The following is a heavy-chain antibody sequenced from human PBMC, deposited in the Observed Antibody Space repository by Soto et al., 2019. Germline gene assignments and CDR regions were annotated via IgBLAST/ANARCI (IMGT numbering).Heavy chain of an antibody. J-gene: IGHJ4*02. D-gene: IGHD3-22*01. CDR1: GFTFSNAW. V-gene: IGHV3-15*01. CDR3: TTDTGMYYYDSSGYYWSTMDFDY. Sequence: GGSLRLSCAASGFTFSNAWMSWVRQAPGKGLEWVGRIKSKTDGGTTDYAAPVKGRFTISRDDSKNTLYLQMNSLKTEDTAVYYCTTDTGMYYYDSSGYYWSTMDFDYWGQGTLVTVSS. CDR2: IKSKTDGGTT.